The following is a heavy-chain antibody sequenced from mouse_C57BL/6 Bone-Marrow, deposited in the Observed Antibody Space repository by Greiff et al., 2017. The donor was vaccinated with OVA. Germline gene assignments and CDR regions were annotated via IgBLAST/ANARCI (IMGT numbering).Heavy chain of an antibody. CDR1: GFTFSDAW. Sequence: EVMLVESGGGLVQPGGSMKLSCAASGFTFSDAWMDWVRQSPEKGLEWVAEIRNKANNHATYYAESVKGRFTISRDDSKSSVYLQMNSLRAEDTGIYYCTRRDYYGSSWYFDVWGTGTTVTVSS. CDR3: TRRDYYGSSWYFDV. D-gene: IGHD1-1*01. V-gene: IGHV6-6*01. J-gene: IGHJ1*03. CDR2: IRNKANNHAT.